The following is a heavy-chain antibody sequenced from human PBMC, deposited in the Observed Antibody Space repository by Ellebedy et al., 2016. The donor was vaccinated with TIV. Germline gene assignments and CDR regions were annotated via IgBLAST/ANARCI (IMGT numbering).Heavy chain of an antibody. CDR1: GFTFSSYS. D-gene: IGHD4-17*01. CDR2: ISSSSSTI. CDR3: ARGPLYGDYPNWFDP. Sequence: GGSLRLXXAASGFTFSSYSMTWVRQAPGKGLEWVSYISSSSSTIYYADSVKGRFTISRDNAKNSLYLQMNSLRDQDTAVYYCARGPLYGDYPNWFDPWGQGTLVTVSS. V-gene: IGHV3-48*02. J-gene: IGHJ5*02.